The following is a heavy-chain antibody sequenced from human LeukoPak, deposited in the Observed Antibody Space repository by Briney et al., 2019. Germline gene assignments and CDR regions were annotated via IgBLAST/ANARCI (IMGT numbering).Heavy chain of an antibody. CDR3: ARYYDTAVYYYYYGIDV. V-gene: IGHV6-1*01. Sequence: SQTLSLTCAISWDSVSTNSSAWNVIRQSPSRGLEWLVRTYYRSKWYTDYAVSVKSRITITQDTSKNQFSLQLNSVTPEDTAVYYCARYYDTAVYYYYYGIDVWGQGTTATVSS. CDR1: WDSVSTNSSA. CDR2: TYYRSKWYT. J-gene: IGHJ6*02. D-gene: IGHD3-9*01.